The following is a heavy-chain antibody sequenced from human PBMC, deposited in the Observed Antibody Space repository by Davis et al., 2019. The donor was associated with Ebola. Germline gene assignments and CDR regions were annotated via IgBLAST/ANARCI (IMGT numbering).Heavy chain of an antibody. J-gene: IGHJ6*04. CDR2: TYYSSKWYN. CDR1: GDSVSSGG. D-gene: IGHD6-6*01. Sequence: HSQTLSLTCVISGDSVSSGGWNWIRQSPSRGLEWLGRTYYSSKWYNDYAVSVKSRITINPDTSKNQFSLKLSSVTAADTAVYYCARGPMYSSSSVDYYFGMDVWGKGTAVTVSS. V-gene: IGHV6-1*01. CDR3: ARGPMYSSSSVDYYFGMDV.